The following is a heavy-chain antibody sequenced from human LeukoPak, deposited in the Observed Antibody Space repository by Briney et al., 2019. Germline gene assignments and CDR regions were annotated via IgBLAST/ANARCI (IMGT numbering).Heavy chain of an antibody. CDR3: ASKWYCGGDCYYQIDY. D-gene: IGHD2-21*02. V-gene: IGHV3-30*03. Sequence: GGSLRLSCAASGFTFNSYVMHWVRQAPGKGLEWVAVISYDGSNKYYADSVKGRFTISRDNSKNTLYLQMNSLRAEDTAVYYCASKWYCGGDCYYQIDYWGQGALVTVSS. CDR1: GFTFNSYV. CDR2: ISYDGSNK. J-gene: IGHJ4*02.